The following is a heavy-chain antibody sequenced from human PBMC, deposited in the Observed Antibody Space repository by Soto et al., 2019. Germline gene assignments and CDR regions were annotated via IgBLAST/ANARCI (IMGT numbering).Heavy chain of an antibody. CDR2: ISPILGIA. CDR1: GGTFSSYT. V-gene: IGHV1-69*02. CDR3: ASHQELGELWVDY. D-gene: IGHD3-10*01. Sequence: QVQLVQSGAEVKKPGSSVKVSCKASGGTFSSYTISWVRQAPGQGLEWMGRISPILGIANYAQKFQGRVTITADKSTSTAYMELSSLGSEDTAVYYCASHQELGELWVDYWGQGTLVTVSS. J-gene: IGHJ4*02.